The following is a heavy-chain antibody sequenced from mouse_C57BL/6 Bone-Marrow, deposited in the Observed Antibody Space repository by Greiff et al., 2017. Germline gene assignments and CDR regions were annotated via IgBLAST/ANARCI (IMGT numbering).Heavy chain of an antibody. CDR1: GYTFTSCW. V-gene: IGHV1-7*01. CDR3: DSSRWLLLWFAY. Sequence: VQLQQSGAELARPGASVKLSCKASGYTFTSCWMHWVKQRPGQGLEWIGYINPSSGYTKYNQKFKDKATLTADKSSSTAYMQLRSLTYEDSAVYYCDSSRWLLLWFAYWGQGTLVTVSA. J-gene: IGHJ3*01. D-gene: IGHD2-3*01. CDR2: INPSSGYT.